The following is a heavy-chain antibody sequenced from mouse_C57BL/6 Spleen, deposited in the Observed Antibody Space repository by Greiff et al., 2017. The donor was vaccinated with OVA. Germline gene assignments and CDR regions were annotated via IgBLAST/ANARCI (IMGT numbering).Heavy chain of an antibody. J-gene: IGHJ4*01. Sequence: VQLVESGPELVKPGASVKISCKASGYAFSSSWMNWVKQRPGKGLEWIGRIYPGDGDTNYNGKFKGKATLTADKSSSTAYMQLSSLTSEDSAVYFCARDLPYYAMDYWGQGTSVTVSS. V-gene: IGHV1-82*01. D-gene: IGHD2-1*01. CDR2: IYPGDGDT. CDR3: ARDLPYYAMDY. CDR1: GYAFSSSW.